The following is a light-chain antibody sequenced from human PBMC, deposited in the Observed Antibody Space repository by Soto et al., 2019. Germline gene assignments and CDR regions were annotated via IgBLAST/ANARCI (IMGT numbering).Light chain of an antibody. CDR2: WAS. V-gene: IGKV4-1*01. CDR3: QQYYYLPLS. J-gene: IGKJ4*01. CDR1: QNLFYNKNNRDY. Sequence: DIVMTQSPDSLAVSLGERATINCKSSQNLFYNKNNRDYLAWYQHKPGQSPKLLIYWASTRESGVPDRFTGSGSGTDFTLTISSLQAEDVAVYYCQQYYYLPLSFGGGTKVGIK.